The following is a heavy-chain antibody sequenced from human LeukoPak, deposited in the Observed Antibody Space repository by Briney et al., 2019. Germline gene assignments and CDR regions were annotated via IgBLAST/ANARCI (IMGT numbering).Heavy chain of an antibody. J-gene: IGHJ5*02. CDR1: GGSFSGYY. D-gene: IGHD4-23*01. V-gene: IGHV4-34*01. CDR3: ARVGGGISARLINWFDP. Sequence: PSETLSLTCAVYGGSFSGYYWSWIRQPPGKGLEWIGEINHSGSTNYNPSLKSRVTISVDTSKNQFSLKLSSVTAADTAVYYCARVGGGISARLINWFDPWGQGTLVTVSS. CDR2: INHSGST.